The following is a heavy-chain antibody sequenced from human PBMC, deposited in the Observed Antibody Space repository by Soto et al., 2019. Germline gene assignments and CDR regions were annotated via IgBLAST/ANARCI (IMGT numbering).Heavy chain of an antibody. CDR3: AKDIGDPAFDI. D-gene: IGHD3-10*01. Sequence: PGGSLRLSCAASGSTFDGYAMHWVRQAPGKGLEWVSGISWNSGSIGYADSVKGRFTISRDNAKNSLYLQMNSLRAEDTALYYCAKDIGDPAFDIWGQGTMVTVSS. J-gene: IGHJ3*02. V-gene: IGHV3-9*01. CDR1: GSTFDGYA. CDR2: ISWNSGSI.